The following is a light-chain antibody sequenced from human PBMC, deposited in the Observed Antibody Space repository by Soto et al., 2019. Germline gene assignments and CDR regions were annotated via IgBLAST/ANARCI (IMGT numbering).Light chain of an antibody. CDR3: QQYSSWSPLT. CDR2: GAS. V-gene: IGKV3-15*01. J-gene: IGKJ4*01. CDR1: QSVSSN. Sequence: EIVMTQSPATLSVSPGERATLSCRASQSVSSNSAWNQQKRGQAPRLLIYGASTRATGIPATFSGTWSGTEFTLTISSLQSEDFAVYYCQQYSSWSPLTFGGGTKVEI.